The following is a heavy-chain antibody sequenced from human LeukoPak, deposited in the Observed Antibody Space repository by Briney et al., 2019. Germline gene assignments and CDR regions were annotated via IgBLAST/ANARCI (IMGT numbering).Heavy chain of an antibody. D-gene: IGHD3-22*01. CDR1: GGSISSGSYY. Sequence: SQTLSLTCTVSGGSISSGSYYWSWIRQPAGKGLEWIGRIYTSGSTNYNPSLKSRVTISVDTSKNQFSLKLSSVTAADTAVYYCARGGENYYYDSSAYPDYWGQGTLVTVSS. CDR2: IYTSGST. CDR3: ARGGENYYYDSSAYPDY. J-gene: IGHJ4*02. V-gene: IGHV4-61*02.